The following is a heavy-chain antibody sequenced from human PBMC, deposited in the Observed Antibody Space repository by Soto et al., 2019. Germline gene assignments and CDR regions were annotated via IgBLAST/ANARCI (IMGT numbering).Heavy chain of an antibody. CDR1: GYTFSNYD. V-gene: IGHV1-8*01. CDR2: VNPNNGDT. J-gene: IGHJ4*02. D-gene: IGHD3-10*01. Sequence: QVQLVQSGAELKKPGASVKVSCKASGYTFSNYDMNWVRQATGPGPEWIGWVNPNNGDTGYAQKFQGRVTLTTNISTTTAYMELTSLRSEDKAIYYCAKVSRKGSAIDFDYWGQGTLITVSS. CDR3: AKVSRKGSAIDFDY.